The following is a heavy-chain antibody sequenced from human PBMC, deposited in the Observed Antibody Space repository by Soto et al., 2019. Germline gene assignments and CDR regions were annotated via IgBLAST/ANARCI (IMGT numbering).Heavy chain of an antibody. CDR3: ARVGVLLWPDFDY. CDR2: IYHSGST. D-gene: IGHD3-10*01. J-gene: IGHJ4*02. Sequence: PSETLSLTCAVSGGSISSGGYSWSWIRQPPGKGLEWIGYIYHSGSTYYNPSLKSRVTISVDRSKNQFSLKLSSVTAADTAVYYCARVGVLLWPDFDYWGQGTLVTVSS. V-gene: IGHV4-30-2*01. CDR1: GGSISSGGYS.